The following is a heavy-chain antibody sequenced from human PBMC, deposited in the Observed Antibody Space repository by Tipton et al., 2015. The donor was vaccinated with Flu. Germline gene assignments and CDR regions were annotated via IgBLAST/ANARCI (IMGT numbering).Heavy chain of an antibody. Sequence: TLSLTCTVSGGSISSSSYYWGWIRQPPGKGLEWIGNVYYSGSTYYNPSLKSRVTISVDTSKNQFSLKLSSVTAADTAVYYCAREVATIGRWFDPWGQGTLVTVSS. CDR2: VYYSGST. D-gene: IGHD5-12*01. CDR1: GGSISSSSYY. J-gene: IGHJ5*02. V-gene: IGHV4-39*07. CDR3: AREVATIGRWFDP.